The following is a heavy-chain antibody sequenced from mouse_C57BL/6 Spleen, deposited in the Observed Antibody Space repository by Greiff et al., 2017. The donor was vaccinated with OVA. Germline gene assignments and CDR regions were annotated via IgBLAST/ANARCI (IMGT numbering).Heavy chain of an antibody. CDR1: GYTFTSYW. D-gene: IGHD1-1*01. CDR3: ARSYYGRRQFAY. J-gene: IGHJ3*01. Sequence: QVQLQQPGAELVKPGASVKLSCKASGYTFTSYWMQWVKQRPGQGLEWIGEIDPSDSYTNYNQKFKGKATLTVDTSSSTAYMQLSSLTSEDSAVYYCARSYYGRRQFAYWGQGTLVTVSA. CDR2: IDPSDSYT. V-gene: IGHV1-50*01.